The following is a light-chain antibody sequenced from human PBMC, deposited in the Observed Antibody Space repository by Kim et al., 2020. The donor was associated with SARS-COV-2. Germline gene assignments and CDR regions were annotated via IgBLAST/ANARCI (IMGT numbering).Light chain of an antibody. V-gene: IGKV3-11*01. CDR2: DAS. CDR1: QSVGSS. J-gene: IGKJ4*01. CDR3: QQRYDWPLT. Sequence: EIVLTQSPVTLSLSPGERATLSCGASQSVGSSLGWYQQKPGQAPRLLIYDASNRATGIPARFSGSGSGTDFTLTISSLEPEDFAVYYCQQRYDWPLTFGGGTKVDIK.